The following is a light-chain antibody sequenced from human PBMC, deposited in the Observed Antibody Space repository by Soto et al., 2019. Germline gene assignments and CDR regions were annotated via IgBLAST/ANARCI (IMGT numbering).Light chain of an antibody. Sequence: QSALTQPRSVSGSPGQSVTISCTGTSSDVGAYKYVSWYQQHPDKVPKLMIYDVTKRPSGVPDRFSGSKSANTASLTTSGLPAEDEADYYCCSYAGSYTFVFGTGTKLTVL. J-gene: IGLJ1*01. CDR2: DVT. CDR3: CSYAGSYTFV. V-gene: IGLV2-11*01. CDR1: SSDVGAYKY.